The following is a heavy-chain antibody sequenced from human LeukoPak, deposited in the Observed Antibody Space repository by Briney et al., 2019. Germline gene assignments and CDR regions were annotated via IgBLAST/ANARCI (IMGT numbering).Heavy chain of an antibody. Sequence: GASLKISCKGPGSRFTSYWIGWVRRMPGKGLEWMGIIYPGDSDTRNSPSFQGQVTISADKSISTAYLQWSSLKASDTAMYYCARQGGINCSSTSCSYNYYFDYWGQGTLVTVSS. CDR1: GSRFTSYW. CDR3: ARQGGINCSSTSCSYNYYFDY. CDR2: IYPGDSDT. J-gene: IGHJ4*02. D-gene: IGHD2-2*01. V-gene: IGHV5-51*01.